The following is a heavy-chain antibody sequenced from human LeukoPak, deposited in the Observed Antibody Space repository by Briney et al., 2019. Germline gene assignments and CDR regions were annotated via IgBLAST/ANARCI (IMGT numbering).Heavy chain of an antibody. CDR2: ISAYNGNT. Sequence: ASVKVSCKASGYTFGSYGISWVRQAPGQGLEWMGWISAYNGNTNYRQKLQGRVTMTTDTSTSTAYMELRSLRSDDTAVYYCARDPGYYDSSGYYYFDYWGQGTLVTVSS. J-gene: IGHJ4*02. V-gene: IGHV1-18*01. D-gene: IGHD3-22*01. CDR3: ARDPGYYDSSGYYYFDY. CDR1: GYTFGSYG.